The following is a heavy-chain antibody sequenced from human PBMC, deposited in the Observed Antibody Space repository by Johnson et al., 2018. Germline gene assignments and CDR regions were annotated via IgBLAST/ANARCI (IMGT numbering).Heavy chain of an antibody. J-gene: IGHJ6*02. CDR1: GDSVSRNSAA. V-gene: IGHV6-1*01. CDR2: TYYRSKGYK. D-gene: IGHD2-15*01. CDR3: ARGRIAYYGMDV. Sequence: QVQLQQSGPGLVKPSQPLSLTCAISGDSVSRNSAAWNWIRQSPSRGLEWLGRTYYRSKGYKDFAVSATSRISIKSDNTKNPFSLQFNSVTPEDTAVYFCARGRIAYYGMDVWGQGTTVTVSS.